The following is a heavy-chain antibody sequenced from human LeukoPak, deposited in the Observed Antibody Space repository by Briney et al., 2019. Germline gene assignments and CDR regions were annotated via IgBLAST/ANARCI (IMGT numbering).Heavy chain of an antibody. J-gene: IGHJ4*02. CDR3: AKDDPEVTTADY. V-gene: IGHV3-30*04. Sequence: PGGSLRLSCAASGFTFSSYAMHWVRQAPGKGLEWVAVISYDGSNKYYADSVKGRFTISRDNSKNTLYLQMNSLRAEDTAVYYCAKDDPEVTTADYWGQGTLVTVSS. CDR1: GFTFSSYA. CDR2: ISYDGSNK. D-gene: IGHD4-11*01.